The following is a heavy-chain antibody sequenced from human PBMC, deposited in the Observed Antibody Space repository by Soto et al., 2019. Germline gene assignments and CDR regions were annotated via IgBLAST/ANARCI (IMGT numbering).Heavy chain of an antibody. CDR2: IYHSGST. Sequence: SETLSRTCAVSGGSISSSNWWSWVRQPPGKGLEWIGEIYHSGSTNYNPSLKSRVTISVDKSKNQFSLKLSSVTAADTAVYYCARGSSSINSYYGTDVWGHDTTVPVSS. V-gene: IGHV4-4*02. CDR3: ARGSSSINSYYGTDV. CDR1: GGSISSSNW. J-gene: IGHJ6*02. D-gene: IGHD6-6*01.